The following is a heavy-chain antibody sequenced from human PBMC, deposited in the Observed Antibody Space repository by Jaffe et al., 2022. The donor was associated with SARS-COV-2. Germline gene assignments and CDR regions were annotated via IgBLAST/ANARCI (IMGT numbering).Heavy chain of an antibody. Sequence: QVHLVESGGGVVQPGRSLRLSCAASGFTFSDYGMHWVRQAPGKGLEWVAVVWYDGSNKYYAESVKGRFTISRDNSKDTLYLQMNSLRADDTAVYYCARDLSNSYGYLGYWGQGTLVTVSS. CDR3: ARDLSNSYGYLGY. J-gene: IGHJ4*02. V-gene: IGHV3-33*01. CDR1: GFTFSDYG. CDR2: VWYDGSNK. D-gene: IGHD5-18*01.